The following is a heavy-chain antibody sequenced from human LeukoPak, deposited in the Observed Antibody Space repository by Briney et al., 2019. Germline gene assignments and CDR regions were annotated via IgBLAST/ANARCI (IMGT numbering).Heavy chain of an antibody. CDR2: INHSGST. CDR1: GGSFSGYY. Sequence: SETLSLTCAVYGGSFSGYYWSWIRQPPGKGLEWIGEINHSGSTNYNPSLKSRVTISVDTSKTQFSLKLSSVTAADTAVYYCASPRVRGVIIGNWFDPWGQGTLVTVSS. J-gene: IGHJ5*02. V-gene: IGHV4-34*01. D-gene: IGHD3-10*01. CDR3: ASPRVRGVIIGNWFDP.